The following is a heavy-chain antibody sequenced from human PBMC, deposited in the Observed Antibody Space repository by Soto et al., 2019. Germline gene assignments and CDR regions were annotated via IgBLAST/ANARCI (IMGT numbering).Heavy chain of an antibody. D-gene: IGHD3-3*01. CDR1: GCSISSGCYY. CDR2: IYYSGST. CDR3: ARITPIFGVVTDV. J-gene: IGHJ6*04. Sequence: PSETLSLTCTVSGCSISSGCYYWIWIRQHPGKGLEWIGSIYYSGSTYYNPSLKSRVTISVDTSKNQFSLKLSSVTAADTAVYYCARITPIFGVVTDVWGKGTTVTVSS. V-gene: IGHV4-39*01.